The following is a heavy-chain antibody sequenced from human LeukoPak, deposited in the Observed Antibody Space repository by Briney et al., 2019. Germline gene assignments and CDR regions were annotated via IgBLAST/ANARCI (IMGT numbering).Heavy chain of an antibody. Sequence: PSETLSLTXTVSGGSISSYYWSWIRQPPGKELEWVGYIYYSGSTNYNPSLKSRVTISVDTSKNQFSLKLSSVTAADTALYYCARVGSSWRYFDYWGQGTLVTVSS. D-gene: IGHD6-13*01. V-gene: IGHV4-59*01. CDR2: IYYSGST. CDR1: GGSISSYY. J-gene: IGHJ4*02. CDR3: ARVGSSWRYFDY.